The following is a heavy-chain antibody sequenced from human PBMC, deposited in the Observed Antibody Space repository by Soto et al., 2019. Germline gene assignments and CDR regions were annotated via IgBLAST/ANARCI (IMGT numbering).Heavy chain of an antibody. V-gene: IGHV4-4*02. Sequence: QVQLQESGPGLVKPSGTLSLTCAVSGDSISSGNWWSWVRQPPGKGLEWIGEIFHSGSTNYNPSLKSRVTVSGDKSKNQFSLKVRSVTAADTAVYYCARFAVQEIGNIDHWGQGTLVTVSS. J-gene: IGHJ4*02. CDR3: ARFAVQEIGNIDH. CDR1: GDSISSGNW. D-gene: IGHD3-10*01. CDR2: IFHSGST.